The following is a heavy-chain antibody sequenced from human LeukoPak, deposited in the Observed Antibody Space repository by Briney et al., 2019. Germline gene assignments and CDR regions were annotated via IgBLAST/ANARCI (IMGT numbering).Heavy chain of an antibody. CDR2: IYYSGST. CDR3: ARRGGYCSGVSCLSWFDP. D-gene: IGHD2-15*01. J-gene: IGHJ5*02. V-gene: IGHV4-39*01. CDR1: GGSISSSSYY. Sequence: SETLSLTCTVSGGSISSSSYYWGWIRQPPGKGLEDIGSIYYSGSTYYNPSLKSRVTISVDTSKNQSSLKLSSVTAADTAVYYCARRGGYCSGVSCLSWFDPWGQGTLVTVPS.